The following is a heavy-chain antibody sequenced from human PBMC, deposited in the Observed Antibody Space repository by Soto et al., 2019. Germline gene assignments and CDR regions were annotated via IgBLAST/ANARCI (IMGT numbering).Heavy chain of an antibody. CDR3: AHIPNYYQYNWFDP. V-gene: IGHV2-5*02. CDR2: IYWDDDK. CDR1: GFSLSTSGVG. Sequence: QITLKESGPTLVKPTQTLTLTCTFSGFSLSTSGVGVGWIRQPPGKALECLALIYWDDDKRYSPSLKSRLTITRDTSKNQVVLTMTNMDPVDTAPYYCAHIPNYYQYNWFDPWGQGTLVTVSS. J-gene: IGHJ5*02. D-gene: IGHD3-10*01.